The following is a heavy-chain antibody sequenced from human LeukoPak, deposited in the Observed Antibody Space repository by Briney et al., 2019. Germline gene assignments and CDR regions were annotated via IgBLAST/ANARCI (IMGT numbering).Heavy chain of an antibody. V-gene: IGHV4-39*01. CDR2: IYKSGST. Sequence: PSETLSLTCIVSGGSISSSIYYWGWIRQPPGKGLEWIGSIYKSGSTSYNPSLKSRVTISVDTSKNQFSPKLSSVTAADTALYYCATYTSWYGGAFDIWGQGTMVTVSS. D-gene: IGHD3-10*01. CDR1: GGSISSSIYY. J-gene: IGHJ3*02. CDR3: ATYTSWYGGAFDI.